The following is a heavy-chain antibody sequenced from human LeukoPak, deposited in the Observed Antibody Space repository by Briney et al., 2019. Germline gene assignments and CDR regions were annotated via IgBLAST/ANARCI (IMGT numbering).Heavy chain of an antibody. J-gene: IGHJ4*02. D-gene: IGHD2/OR15-2a*01. Sequence: GGSLRLSYAASGNYWMHWVRQAPGKGLVWVSHINSDGSWTSYADSVKGRFTISKDNAKNTVYLQMNSLRAEDTAVYYCVSFYETYWGRGTLVTVSS. CDR1: GNYW. CDR3: VSFYETY. V-gene: IGHV3-74*01. CDR2: INSDGSWT.